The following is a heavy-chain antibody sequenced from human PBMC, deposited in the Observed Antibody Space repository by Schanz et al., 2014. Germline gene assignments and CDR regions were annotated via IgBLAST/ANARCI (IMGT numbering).Heavy chain of an antibody. J-gene: IGHJ5*02. CDR3: ARESVSRTRLFDA. CDR1: GYTFIGHH. Sequence: QVQLVQSGAEVKKPGASVKVSCKASGYTFIGHHMHWVRQAPGQGLEWMGWINPNSGDRNYAQNFQGRVTMTKDTSINTVYMELSTLTSDDTAVYYCARESVSRTRLFDAWGQGTLVTVSS. D-gene: IGHD3-3*01. CDR2: INPNSGDR. V-gene: IGHV1-2*02.